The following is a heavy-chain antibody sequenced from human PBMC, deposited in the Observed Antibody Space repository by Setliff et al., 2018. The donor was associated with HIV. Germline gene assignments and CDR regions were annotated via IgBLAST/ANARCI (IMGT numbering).Heavy chain of an antibody. J-gene: IGHJ4*02. CDR1: GGPVSSYY. CDR2: TYYSGRT. V-gene: IGHV4-59*08. Sequence: SETLSLTCTVSGGPVSSYYWSWIRQPPGKGLEWIGYTYYSGRTNYNPSLKSRVTISVDTSRNQFSLKLSSVTAADTAVYYCASQPAYSTDWYPPGYFDHWGQGTLVTVSS. D-gene: IGHD6-19*01. CDR3: ASQPAYSTDWYPPGYFDH.